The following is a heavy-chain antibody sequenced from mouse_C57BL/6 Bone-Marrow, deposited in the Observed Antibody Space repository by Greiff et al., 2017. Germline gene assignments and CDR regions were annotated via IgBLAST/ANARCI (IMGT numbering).Heavy chain of an antibody. CDR3: ARGRYSAIAY. CDR2: INPSTGYT. J-gene: IGHJ4*01. D-gene: IGHD1-1*01. Sequence: QVQLQQSGAELASPGASVKMSCKASVYPFTSYTMHWVKKRPGRGLEWIGYINPSTGYTTYNKKLKDKATLTADKSSSTAYMQLNSLTSEDSAVYYCARGRYSAIAYWGQGTSVTVSA. V-gene: IGHV1-4*01. CDR1: VYPFTSYT.